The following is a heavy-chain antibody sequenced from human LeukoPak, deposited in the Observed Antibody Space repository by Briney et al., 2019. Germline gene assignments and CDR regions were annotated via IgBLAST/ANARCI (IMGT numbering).Heavy chain of an antibody. CDR3: ARVNSDYWPYYFDY. D-gene: IGHD5-12*01. J-gene: IGHJ4*02. CDR1: GGSISSSSYY. V-gene: IGHV4-39*01. Sequence: SETLSLTCTVSGGSISSSSYYWGWIRQPPGKGLEWIGSIYYSGSTYYNPSLKSRVTISVDTSKNQFSLKLSSVTAADTAVYYCARVNSDYWPYYFDYWGQGTLVTVSS. CDR2: IYYSGST.